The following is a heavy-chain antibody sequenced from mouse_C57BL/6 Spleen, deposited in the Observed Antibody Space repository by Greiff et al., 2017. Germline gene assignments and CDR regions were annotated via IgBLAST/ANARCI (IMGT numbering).Heavy chain of an antibody. CDR3: ARSYYGNYGTGYYAMDY. J-gene: IGHJ4*01. D-gene: IGHD2-10*01. Sequence: QVQLQQPGAELVMPGASVKLSCKASGYTFTSYWMHWVKQRPGQGLEWIGEIDPSDSYTNYNQKFKGQSTLTVDKSSSTAYMQLSSLTSEDSAVYYCARSYYGNYGTGYYAMDYWGQGTSVTVSS. CDR2: IDPSDSYT. CDR1: GYTFTSYW. V-gene: IGHV1-69*01.